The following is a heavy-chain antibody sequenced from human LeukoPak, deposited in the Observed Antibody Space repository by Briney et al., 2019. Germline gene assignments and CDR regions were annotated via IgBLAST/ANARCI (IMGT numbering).Heavy chain of an antibody. Sequence: ASVKVSCKASGYTFTSYDINWVRQATGQGVEWMGWRNPNSGNTGYAQKFQGRVTMTMNTSISTAYMELSSLRSEDTAVYYCARQGGSYPTVDYWGQGTLVTVSS. CDR1: GYTFTSYD. CDR2: RNPNSGNT. D-gene: IGHD1-26*01. V-gene: IGHV1-8*01. J-gene: IGHJ4*02. CDR3: ARQGGSYPTVDY.